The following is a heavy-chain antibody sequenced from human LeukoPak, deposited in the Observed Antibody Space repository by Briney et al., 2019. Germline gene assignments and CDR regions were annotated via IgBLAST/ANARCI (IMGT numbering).Heavy chain of an antibody. J-gene: IGHJ4*02. CDR2: ISHRGST. CDR1: GGSFSGYY. D-gene: IGHD2-15*01. CDR3: ARDLGGQGAY. Sequence: SETLSLTCAVYGGSFSGYYWIWIRQPPGEGLEWIGEISHRGSTNYNPSLKSRVTISIDTSKNQFSLNLISVTAADTAVYYCARDLGGQGAYWGQGTLVTVSS. V-gene: IGHV4-34*01.